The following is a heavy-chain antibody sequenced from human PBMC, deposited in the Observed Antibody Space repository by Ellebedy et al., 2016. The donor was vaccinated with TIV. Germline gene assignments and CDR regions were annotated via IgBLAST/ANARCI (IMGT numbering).Heavy chain of an antibody. Sequence: GGSLRLSCAASGFSISDHYISWVRQAPGKGLEWVASISSTSNYIYYADSVKGRFTISRDNAKNTLYLQMNSLRAEDTAVYYCARVGYSRSSIDYWGQGTLVTVSS. CDR1: GFSISDHY. CDR3: ARVGYSRSSIDY. CDR2: ISSTSNYI. D-gene: IGHD6-13*01. V-gene: IGHV3-21*01. J-gene: IGHJ4*02.